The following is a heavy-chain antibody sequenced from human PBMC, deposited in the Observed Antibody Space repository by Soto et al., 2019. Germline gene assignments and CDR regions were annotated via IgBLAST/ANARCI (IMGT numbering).Heavy chain of an antibody. Sequence: ASETLSLTCTVSGGSIRSGGYYWSWVRQNPRRGLEWIGNTYYSGNTYYNPSLKSRLTISVDTSKNQFSLNLSSVTAADTAVYYCARDRLMATAGTARHYFGLDVWGQGTTVTVSS. D-gene: IGHD5-18*01. CDR2: TYYSGNT. CDR1: GGSIRSGGYY. J-gene: IGHJ6*02. CDR3: ARDRLMATAGTARHYFGLDV. V-gene: IGHV4-31*03.